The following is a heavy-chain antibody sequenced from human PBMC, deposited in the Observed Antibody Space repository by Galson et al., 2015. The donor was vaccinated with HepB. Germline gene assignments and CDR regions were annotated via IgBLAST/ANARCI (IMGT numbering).Heavy chain of an antibody. D-gene: IGHD3-16*01. CDR2: ITGKGDST. CDR1: GFAFDSHA. Sequence: SLRLSCAASGFAFDSHAMSWVRQAPGRGLEWISGITGKGDSTFYADSVKGRFTVSRDNSNSMLYLQMNSLRAEDAGLYFCAKGYGLFDSWGQGILVTVSS. J-gene: IGHJ5*01. CDR3: AKGYGLFDS. V-gene: IGHV3-23*01.